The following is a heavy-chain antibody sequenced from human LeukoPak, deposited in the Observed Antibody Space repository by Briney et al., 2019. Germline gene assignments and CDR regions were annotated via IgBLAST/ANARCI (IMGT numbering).Heavy chain of an antibody. CDR2: INQDGSEK. CDR1: GFTFNSYW. Sequence: GGSLRLSCAASGFTFNSYWMSWVRQAPGKGLEWVANINQDGSEKYYTDSLKGRFTISRDVAKNSLFLQMNSLRAEDTAVYYCASGGSYHVYWGQGTLVTVSS. CDR3: ASGGSYHVY. J-gene: IGHJ4*02. V-gene: IGHV3-7*01. D-gene: IGHD1-26*01.